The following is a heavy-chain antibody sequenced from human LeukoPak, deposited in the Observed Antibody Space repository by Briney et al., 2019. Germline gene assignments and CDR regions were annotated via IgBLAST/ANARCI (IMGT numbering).Heavy chain of an antibody. V-gene: IGHV3-7*01. D-gene: IGHD4-11*01. CDR2: IIQDGSEK. Sequence: GGSLRLSCAASGFTFSRYSMAWVRQAPGKGLEWVANIIQDGSEKYYVDSVKGRFTISRDNAKNSLYLQMNSLRAEDTAVYYCARRTTEYWYFDLWGRGALVTVSS. CDR1: GFTFSRYS. CDR3: ARRTTEYWYFDL. J-gene: IGHJ2*01.